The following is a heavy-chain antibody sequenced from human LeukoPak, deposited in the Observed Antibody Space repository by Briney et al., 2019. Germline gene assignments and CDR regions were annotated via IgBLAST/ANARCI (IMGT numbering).Heavy chain of an antibody. D-gene: IGHD3-22*01. V-gene: IGHV3-48*03. J-gene: IGHJ4*02. Sequence: GGSLRLSCAASGFTFSNYEMNWVRQAPGKGLEWVSYITSSGSTIYYADSVKGRFTISRGNAKNSLYLQMNSLGAADTAVYFCARATYNDDFSGNSTTYYFDSWGQGTLVTVSS. CDR2: ITSSGSTI. CDR3: ARATYNDDFSGNSTTYYFDS. CDR1: GFTFSNYE.